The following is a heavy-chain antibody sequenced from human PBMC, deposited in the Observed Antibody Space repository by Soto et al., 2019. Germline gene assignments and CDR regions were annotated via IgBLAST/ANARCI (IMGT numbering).Heavy chain of an antibody. CDR3: ARVGAGGNRESLAYYYAMDV. Sequence: QVRLVQSGAEVKRPGASMKVSCKASGYTFIDYAISWVRQAPGQGLEWMGWISGYNGNTIYAQKVQGRVTLTTDTSTRTVFMGLRSLRSDDTAVYYCARVGAGGNRESLAYYYAMDVWGQGTTVIVSS. CDR2: ISGYNGNT. D-gene: IGHD5-18*01. CDR1: GYTFIDYA. J-gene: IGHJ6*02. V-gene: IGHV1-18*01.